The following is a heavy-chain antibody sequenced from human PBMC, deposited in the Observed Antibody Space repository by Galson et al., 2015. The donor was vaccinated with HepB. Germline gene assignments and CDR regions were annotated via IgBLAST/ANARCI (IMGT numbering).Heavy chain of an antibody. J-gene: IGHJ5*02. D-gene: IGHD2-8*01. CDR3: ARDNGGGRVDP. CDR2: TYYRSKWYN. Sequence: CAISGDSVSSDSATWYRIRQSPSRGLEWLGRTYYRSKWYNNYAVSVKSRITLNPDTSKNQFSLQLNSVTPDDTAVYYCARDNGGGRVDPWGQGTLVTVSS. CDR1: GDSVSSDSAT. V-gene: IGHV6-1*01.